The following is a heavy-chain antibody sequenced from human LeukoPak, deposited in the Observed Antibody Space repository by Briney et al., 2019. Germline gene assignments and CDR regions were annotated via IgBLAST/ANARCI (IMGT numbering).Heavy chain of an antibody. CDR2: ISAYNGNT. J-gene: IGHJ4*02. CDR1: GYRFSNYG. CDR3: GRTSPSYCGGDCYLAY. D-gene: IGHD2-21*02. V-gene: IGHV1-18*01. Sequence: ASVKVSCKASGYRFSNYGIIWVRQAPGQGLEWMGWISAYNGNTNYAQKLQGRVTVTRDTSTSTVYMELSSLRSEDTAVYYCGRTSPSYCGGDCYLAYWGQGTLITVSS.